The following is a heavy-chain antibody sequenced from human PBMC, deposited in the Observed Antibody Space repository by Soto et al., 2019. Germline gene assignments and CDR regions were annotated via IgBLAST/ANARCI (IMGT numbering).Heavy chain of an antibody. D-gene: IGHD3-22*01. V-gene: IGHV4-31*03. CDR2: IYYSGST. CDR3: ARDYDSSGYYY. Sequence: SETLSLTCTVSGGSISSGGYYWSWIRQHPGKGLEWIGYIYYSGSTYYNPSLKSRVTISVDTSKNQFSLELSSVTAADTAVYYCARDYDSSGYYYWGQGTLVTVSS. CDR1: GGSISSGGYY. J-gene: IGHJ4*02.